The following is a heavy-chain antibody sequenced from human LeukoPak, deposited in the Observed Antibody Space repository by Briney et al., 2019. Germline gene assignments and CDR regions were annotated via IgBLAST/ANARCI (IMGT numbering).Heavy chain of an antibody. V-gene: IGHV3-48*03. CDR3: ARNPSYYYDSTGYYFDY. CDR2: SSSSGSSI. CDR1: GFTFGVYE. D-gene: IGHD3-22*01. J-gene: IGHJ4*02. Sequence: GGSLRLSCAASGFTFGVYEMNWVRQAPGKGLEWVSYSSSSGSSIYYADSVKGRFTISRDNAKNSLYLQMNSLRAEDTAVYYCARNPSYYYDSTGYYFDYWGQGTLVTVSS.